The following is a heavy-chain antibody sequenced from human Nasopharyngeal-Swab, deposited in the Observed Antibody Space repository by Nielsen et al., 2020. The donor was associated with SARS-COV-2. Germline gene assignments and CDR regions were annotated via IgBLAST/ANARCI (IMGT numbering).Heavy chain of an antibody. CDR1: GYTFTGYY. CDR2: INPNSGGT. V-gene: IGHV1-2*06. D-gene: IGHD6-13*01. J-gene: IGHJ4*02. Sequence: ASVQVSCKASGYTFTGYYMHWVRQAPGQGLEWMGRINPNSGGTNYAQKFQGRVTMTRDTSISTAYMELSRLRSDDTAVYYCARAVYSSSWYYFDYWGQGTLVTVSS. CDR3: ARAVYSSSWYYFDY.